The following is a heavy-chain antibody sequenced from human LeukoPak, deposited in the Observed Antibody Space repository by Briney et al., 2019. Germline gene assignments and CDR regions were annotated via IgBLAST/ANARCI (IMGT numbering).Heavy chain of an antibody. CDR2: IYWNDDK. V-gene: IGHV2-5*01. J-gene: IGHJ3*02. Sequence: SGPTLVKPTQTLTLTCTFSGFSLSTSGVGVGWIRQPPGKALEWLALIYWNDDKRYSPSLKSRLTITKDTSKNQVVLTMTNKDPVDTATYYCAHSLLGQQLVLIGAFDIWGQGTMVTVSS. D-gene: IGHD6-13*01. CDR3: AHSLLGQQLVLIGAFDI. CDR1: GFSLSTSGVG.